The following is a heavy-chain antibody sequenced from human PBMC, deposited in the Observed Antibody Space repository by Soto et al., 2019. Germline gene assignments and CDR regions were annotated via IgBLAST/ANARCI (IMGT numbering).Heavy chain of an antibody. V-gene: IGHV4-59*01. CDR3: AREPYSSGWYGRGLFDY. CDR2: IYYSGST. CDR1: GCSIGSSY. J-gene: IGHJ4*02. Sequence: SETLSLTCTVSGCSIGSSYWRWIRQPPGKGLEWIGYIYYSGSTNYNPSLKSRVTISVDTSKNQFSLKLSSVTAADTAVYYCAREPYSSGWYGRGLFDYWGQGTLVPVSS. D-gene: IGHD6-19*01.